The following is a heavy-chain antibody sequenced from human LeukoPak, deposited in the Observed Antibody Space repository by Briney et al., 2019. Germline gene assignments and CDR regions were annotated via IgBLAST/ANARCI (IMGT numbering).Heavy chain of an antibody. CDR2: IYTSGST. Sequence: PSETLSLTCTVSGGSISSGSYYWSWIRQPAGKGLEWIGRIYTSGSTNYNPSLKSRVTISVDTSKNQFSLKLSSVTAADTAVYYCARDARYCSSSTSCYDYFDYWGQGTLVTVSS. V-gene: IGHV4-61*02. J-gene: IGHJ4*02. CDR1: GGSISSGSYY. CDR3: ARDARYCSSSTSCYDYFDY. D-gene: IGHD2-2*01.